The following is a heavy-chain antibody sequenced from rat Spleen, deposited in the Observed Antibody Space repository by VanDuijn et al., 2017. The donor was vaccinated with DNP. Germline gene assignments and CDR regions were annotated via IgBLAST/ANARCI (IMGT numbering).Heavy chain of an antibody. V-gene: IGHV5-58*01. CDR1: GFTFSSYW. J-gene: IGHJ4*01. CDR3: AKDQHWYAMDV. CDR2: INADGSGT. Sequence: EVQLVETGGGLVQPGRSLKLSCVASGFTFSSYWMFWIRQGPGKGLEWVSSINADGSGTYYPDSVKGRFTISRDNAENTLYLQMNSLRAEDTATYYCAKDQHWYAMDVWGQGTSVTVSS.